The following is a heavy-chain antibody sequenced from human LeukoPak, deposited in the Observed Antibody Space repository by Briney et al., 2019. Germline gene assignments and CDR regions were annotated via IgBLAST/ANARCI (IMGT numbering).Heavy chain of an antibody. CDR3: TRDFRGLTGYYTSAFDI. J-gene: IGHJ3*02. Sequence: GGSLRLSCVASGFTFSRYEMNWVRQAPGKGLEWISYISTSDSTTHYADSVKGRFTISRDNANNSLFLQMNGLRAEDTAVYYCTRDFRGLTGYYTSAFDIWGQGAMVTVSS. V-gene: IGHV3-48*03. CDR1: GFTFSRYE. CDR2: ISTSDSTT. D-gene: IGHD3-9*01.